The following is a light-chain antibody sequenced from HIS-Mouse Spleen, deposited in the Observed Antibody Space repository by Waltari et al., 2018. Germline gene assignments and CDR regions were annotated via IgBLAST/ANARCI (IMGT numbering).Light chain of an antibody. Sequence: SYELTQPPSVSVSPGQTARITCPGDALPKKSAHWYQQKSGQAPVLVIYVDSKRPSGIPERFSGSSSGTMATLTISGAQVEDEADYYCYSTDSSGNHRVFGGGTKLTVL. CDR3: YSTDSSGNHRV. V-gene: IGLV3-10*01. CDR1: ALPKKS. CDR2: VDS. J-gene: IGLJ2*01.